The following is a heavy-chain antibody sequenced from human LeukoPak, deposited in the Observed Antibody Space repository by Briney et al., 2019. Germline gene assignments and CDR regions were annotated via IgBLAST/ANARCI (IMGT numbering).Heavy chain of an antibody. J-gene: IGHJ4*02. CDR1: GYTFTGYY. CDR3: ARPSRGGSRLYHFDY. CDR2: INPNSGGT. D-gene: IGHD2-15*01. V-gene: IGHV1-2*02. Sequence: ASVKVSCKASGYTFTGYYMHWVRQAPGQGLEWMGWINPNSGGTNYAQKFQGRVTMTRDTSISTAYMELSRLRSDDTAVYYCARPSRGGSRLYHFDYWGQGTLVTVSS.